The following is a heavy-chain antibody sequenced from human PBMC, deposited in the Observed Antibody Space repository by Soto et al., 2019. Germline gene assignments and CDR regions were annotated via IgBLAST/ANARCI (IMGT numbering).Heavy chain of an antibody. CDR2: INPSGGST. V-gene: IGHV1-46*01. CDR1: GYTFTSYY. Sequence: QVQLVQSGAEVKKPGASVKVSCKASGYTFTSYYMHWVRQAPGQGLEWMGIINPSGGSTSYAQKFQGRVTMTRDTSTSTVYMELSSLRSEDTAVYYCERDPHAAGQGYYYGMDVWGQGTTVTVSS. D-gene: IGHD6-25*01. J-gene: IGHJ6*02. CDR3: ERDPHAAGQGYYYGMDV.